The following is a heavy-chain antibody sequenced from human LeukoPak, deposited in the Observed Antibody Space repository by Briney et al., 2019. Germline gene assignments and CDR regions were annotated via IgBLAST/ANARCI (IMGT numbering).Heavy chain of an antibody. CDR1: GFTFSSYG. CDR3: ARVYDFWSGYGYDSIYWYFDL. Sequence: PGRSLRLSCAASGFTFSSYGMHWVRQAPGKGLEWVANIKQDGSEKYYVDSVKGRFTISRDNAKNSLYLQMNSLRAEDTAVYYCARVYDFWSGYGYDSIYWYFDLWGRGTLVTVSS. V-gene: IGHV3-7*01. CDR2: IKQDGSEK. D-gene: IGHD3-3*01. J-gene: IGHJ2*01.